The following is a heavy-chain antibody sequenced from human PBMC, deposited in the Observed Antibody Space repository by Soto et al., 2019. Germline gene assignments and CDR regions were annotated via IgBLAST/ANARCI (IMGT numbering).Heavy chain of an antibody. D-gene: IGHD3-10*01. CDR3: ARGVGSGSYYNQYNWFDP. Sequence: QVQLVQSGAEVKKPGASVKVSCKASGYTFTNYGISWVRQAPGQGLEWMGWISAYNGNTKYAQKLQGRVTMTTDTSTRAASMELRMLRSDDTAVYYFARGVGSGSYYNQYNWFDPWRQGTLVTVYS. CDR1: GYTFTNYG. CDR2: ISAYNGNT. J-gene: IGHJ5*02. V-gene: IGHV1-18*01.